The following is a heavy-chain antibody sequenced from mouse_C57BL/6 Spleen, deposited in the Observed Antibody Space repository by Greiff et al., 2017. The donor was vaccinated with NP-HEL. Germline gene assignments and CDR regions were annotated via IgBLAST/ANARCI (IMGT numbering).Heavy chain of an antibody. CDR3: ARGGYGSSTYWYFDV. D-gene: IGHD1-1*01. CDR1: GYTFTSYW. V-gene: IGHV1-55*01. CDR2: IYPGSGST. J-gene: IGHJ1*03. Sequence: VQLQQPGAELVKPGASVKMSCKASGYTFTSYWITWVKQRPGQGLEWIGDIYPGSGSTNYNEKFKSKATLTVDTSSSTAYMQLSSLTSEDSAVYYWARGGYGSSTYWYFDVWGTGTTVTVSS.